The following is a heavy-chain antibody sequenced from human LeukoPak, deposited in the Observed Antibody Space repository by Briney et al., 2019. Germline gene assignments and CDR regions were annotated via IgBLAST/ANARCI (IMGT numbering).Heavy chain of an antibody. CDR3: TTGGSPHYYYYGMDV. Sequence: PGGSLRLSCAASGFTFSSYAMSWVRQAPGKGLEWVGRIKSKTDGGTTDYAAPVKGRFTISRDDSKNTLYLQMNSLKTEDTAIYYCTTGGSPHYYYYGMDVWGQGTTVTVSS. V-gene: IGHV3-15*01. CDR1: GFTFSSYA. D-gene: IGHD5-12*01. J-gene: IGHJ6*02. CDR2: IKSKTDGGTT.